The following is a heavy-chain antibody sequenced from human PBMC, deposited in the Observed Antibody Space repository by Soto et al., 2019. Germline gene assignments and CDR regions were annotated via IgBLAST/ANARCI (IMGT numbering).Heavy chain of an antibody. CDR2: IIPIFGTA. J-gene: IGHJ6*02. CDR1: GGTFSSYS. D-gene: IGHD3-22*01. V-gene: IGHV1-69*13. CDR3: ARSYYYDSSGPSQYYYYGMDV. Sequence: GAPVKVSCQASGGTFSSYSISWVRQAPGKGLEWVGGIIPIFGTANYAQKFQGRVTITADESTSTAYMELSSLRSEDTAVYYCARSYYYDSSGPSQYYYYGMDVWGQGTTVTVSS.